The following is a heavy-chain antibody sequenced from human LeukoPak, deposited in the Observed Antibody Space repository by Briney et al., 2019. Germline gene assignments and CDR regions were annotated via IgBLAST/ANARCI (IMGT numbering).Heavy chain of an antibody. V-gene: IGHV1-69*06. D-gene: IGHD2-15*01. J-gene: IGHJ4*02. CDR3: AKWGCSGGSCYPFDY. CDR2: IIPIFGTA. CDR1: GGTFSSYT. Sequence: EASVKVSCKASGGTFSSYTISWVRQAPGQGLEWMGGIIPIFGTANYAQKFQGRVTITADKSTSTAYMELSSLRAEDTAVYYCAKWGCSGGSCYPFDYWGQGTLVTVSS.